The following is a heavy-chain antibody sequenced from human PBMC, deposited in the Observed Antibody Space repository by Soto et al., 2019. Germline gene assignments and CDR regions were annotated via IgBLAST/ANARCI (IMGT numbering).Heavy chain of an antibody. CDR2: INHSGST. CDR3: ARAYSLSWFDP. D-gene: IGHD5-18*01. J-gene: IGHJ5*02. V-gene: IGHV4-34*01. Sequence: SETLSLTCAVYGGSFSGYYWNWIRQPPGKGLEWIGEINHSGSTNYNPSLKSRVTISVDKSKNQFSLKLSSVTAADTAVYYCARAYSLSWFDPWGQGTLVTVSS. CDR1: GGSFSGYY.